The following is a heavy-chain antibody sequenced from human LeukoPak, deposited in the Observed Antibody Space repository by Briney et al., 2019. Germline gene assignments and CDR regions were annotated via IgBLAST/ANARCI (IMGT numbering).Heavy chain of an antibody. CDR3: VKIPSYDFWSGYSFDY. D-gene: IGHD3-3*01. J-gene: IGHJ4*02. CDR1: GFTFSSYA. CDR2: ISGSGDNT. V-gene: IGHV3-23*01. Sequence: GGSLRLSCAASGFTFSSYAMSWVRQAPGKGLEWVSAISGSGDNTYYADSVKGRFTISRDNSKNTLYLQMNRLRVEDTAVYYCVKIPSYDFWSGYSFDYWGQGTLVTVSS.